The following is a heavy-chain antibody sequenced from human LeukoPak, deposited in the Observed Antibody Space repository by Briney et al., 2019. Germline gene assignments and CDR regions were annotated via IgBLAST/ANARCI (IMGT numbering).Heavy chain of an antibody. J-gene: IGHJ5*02. D-gene: IGHD6-13*01. CDR1: GGSISSYY. V-gene: IGHV4-59*01. Sequence: PSETLSLTCTVSGGSISSYYWSWIRQPPGKGLEWIGYIYYSGSTNYNPSLKSRVTISVDTSKNQFSLKLSSVTAADTAVYYCARDSGNTGIAAAGTRWFDPWGQGTLVTVSS. CDR2: IYYSGST. CDR3: ARDSGNTGIAAAGTRWFDP.